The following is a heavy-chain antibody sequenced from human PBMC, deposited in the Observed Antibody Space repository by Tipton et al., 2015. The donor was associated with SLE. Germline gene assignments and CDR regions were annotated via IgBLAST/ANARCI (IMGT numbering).Heavy chain of an antibody. CDR1: GFTFSSYW. Sequence: GSLRLSCAASGFTFSSYWMHWVRQAPGKGLVWVSRINSDGSSTSYADSVKGRFTISRDNAKNTLYLQMNSLRAEDTAVYYCAKDEGWEPWGADYWGQGTLVTVSS. CDR3: AKDEGWEPWGADY. J-gene: IGHJ4*02. V-gene: IGHV3-74*01. CDR2: INSDGSST. D-gene: IGHD1-26*01.